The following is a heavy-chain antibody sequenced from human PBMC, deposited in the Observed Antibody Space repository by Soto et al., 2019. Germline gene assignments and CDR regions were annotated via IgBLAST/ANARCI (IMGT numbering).Heavy chain of an antibody. CDR3: ARDGLIAAAGTTDYYYGMDV. Sequence: GGSLRLSCEVSGFTFSAYGMHWVRQAPGKGLEWVAAISHDGTNKNYADSVKGRFTISRDNAKNSLYLQMNSLRAEDTAVYYCARDGLIAAAGTTDYYYGMDVWGQGTTVTVSS. J-gene: IGHJ6*02. D-gene: IGHD6-13*01. V-gene: IGHV3-30*03. CDR2: ISHDGTNK. CDR1: GFTFSAYG.